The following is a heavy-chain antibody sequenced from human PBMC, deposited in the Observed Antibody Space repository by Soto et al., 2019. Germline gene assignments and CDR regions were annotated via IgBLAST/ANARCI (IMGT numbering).Heavy chain of an antibody. CDR3: ARGFYGSSPTPLHYYYYYMDV. V-gene: IGHV1-8*01. CDR1: GYTFTSYD. Sequence: GASVKVSCKASGYTFTSYDINWVRQATGQGLEWMGWMNPNSGNTGYAQKFQGRVTMTRNTSISTAYMELSSLRSEDTAVYYCARGFYGSSPTPLHYYYYYMDVWGKGTTVTVSS. J-gene: IGHJ6*03. CDR2: MNPNSGNT. D-gene: IGHD6-13*01.